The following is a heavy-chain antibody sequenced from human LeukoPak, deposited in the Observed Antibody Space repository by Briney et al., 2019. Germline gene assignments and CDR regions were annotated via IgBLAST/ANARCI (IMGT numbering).Heavy chain of an antibody. J-gene: IGHJ1*01. CDR2: IYYSGST. CDR1: GGSISSSSYY. D-gene: IGHD3-22*01. Sequence: SETLSLTCTVSGGSISSSSYYWGWIRQPPGKGLEWIGSIYYSGSTHYSSSLKSRVTISVDTSKNQFSLKLRSVTAADTAVYYCARDRNYYDSSFQHWGWGTLVTVSS. CDR3: ARDRNYYDSSFQH. V-gene: IGHV4-39*07.